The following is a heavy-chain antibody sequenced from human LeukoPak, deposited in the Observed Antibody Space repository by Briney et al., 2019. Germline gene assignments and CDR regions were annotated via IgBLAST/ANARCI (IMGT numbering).Heavy chain of an antibody. CDR2: MNPNSGNT. CDR1: GYTFTSYD. Sequence: ASVKVSCKASGYTFTSYDINWVRQATGQGLEWMGWMNPNSGNTGYAQKFQGRVTMTRNTSISTAYMELSSLRSEDTAVYYCARGSIHQWFGELLPLYYYYYMDVWGKGTTVTISS. J-gene: IGHJ6*03. V-gene: IGHV1-8*01. D-gene: IGHD3-10*01. CDR3: ARGSIHQWFGELLPLYYYYYMDV.